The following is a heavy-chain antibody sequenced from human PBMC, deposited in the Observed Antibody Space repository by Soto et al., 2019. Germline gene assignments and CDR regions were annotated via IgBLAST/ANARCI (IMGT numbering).Heavy chain of an antibody. D-gene: IGHD3-10*01. V-gene: IGHV4-4*07. CDR1: GGSISSYY. CDR2: IYSSGST. CDR3: ARLGRITAMDDNWFDP. J-gene: IGHJ5*02. Sequence: NLPETLSLTCTVSGGSISSYYWTWIRQPAGKGLEWIGRIYSSGSTNYNPSLRSRVTMSVDTSKNQISLKLNSVTAADAAVYYCARLGRITAMDDNWFDPWGQGTLVTVSS.